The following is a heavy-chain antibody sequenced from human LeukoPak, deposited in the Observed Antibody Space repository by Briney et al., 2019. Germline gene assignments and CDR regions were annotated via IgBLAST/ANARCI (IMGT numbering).Heavy chain of an antibody. J-gene: IGHJ4*02. Sequence: GASVKVSCKASGGTFSSYAISWVRQAPGQGLEWMGGIIPIFGTANYAQKFQGRVTITADESTSTAYMELSSLRSEDTAVYYCARVAGGPYYYDSSGYFAYWGQGTLVTVSS. D-gene: IGHD3-22*01. CDR1: GGTFSSYA. V-gene: IGHV1-69*13. CDR3: ARVAGGPYYYDSSGYFAY. CDR2: IIPIFGTA.